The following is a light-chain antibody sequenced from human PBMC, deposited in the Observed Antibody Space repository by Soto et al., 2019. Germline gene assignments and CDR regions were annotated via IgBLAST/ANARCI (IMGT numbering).Light chain of an antibody. CDR1: SSDVDNYNY. CDR3: SSYTRSTTRV. V-gene: IGLV2-14*01. CDR2: EVS. Sequence: QSALTQPASVSGSPGQSITISCTGTSSDVDNYNYVSWYQQHPGKAPKLLIYEVSNRPSGVSNRFSGSKSANTASLTISGLQAEDEADYYGSSYTRSTTRVFGGGTKVTVL. J-gene: IGLJ2*01.